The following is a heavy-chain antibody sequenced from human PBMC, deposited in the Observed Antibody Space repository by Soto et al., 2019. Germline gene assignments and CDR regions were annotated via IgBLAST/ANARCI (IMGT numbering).Heavy chain of an antibody. CDR3: AREERGSGLSCSWAPYIFDY. J-gene: IGHJ4*02. D-gene: IGHD3-16*01. CDR2: FITIFGTA. CDR1: GGTFSSYA. Sequence: QVQLVQSAAEVKKPGSSVKFSCKASGGTFSSYAISWVRQAPGQGLEWIGGFITIFGTANNAHKFQGRVRTAADNSTSSAYMELGSLRSEDMAVYYCAREERGSGLSCSWAPYIFDYWGQGTLVTVSS. V-gene: IGHV1-69*06.